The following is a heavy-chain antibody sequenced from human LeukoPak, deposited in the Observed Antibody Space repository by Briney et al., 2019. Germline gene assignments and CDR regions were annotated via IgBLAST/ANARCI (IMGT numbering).Heavy chain of an antibody. D-gene: IGHD3/OR15-3a*01. CDR2: IKEDGSEK. CDR1: GFTFSTSW. CDR3: ARSFLDLRIYRFFDL. J-gene: IGHJ2*01. Sequence: GGSLRLSCAASGFTFSTSWMGWVRQAPGRGLEWLANIKEDGSEKYYVDSVKGRFTISRDNAEISLFLQMNSLGAEDTAVYYCARSFLDLRIYRFFDLWGRGTLVTVSS. V-gene: IGHV3-7*01.